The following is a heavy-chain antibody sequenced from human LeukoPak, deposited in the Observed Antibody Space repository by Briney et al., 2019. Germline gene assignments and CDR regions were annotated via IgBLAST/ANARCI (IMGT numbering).Heavy chain of an antibody. Sequence: PGRSLRLSCAASGFTFSSYGMHWVRQAPGKGLEWVAVISYDGSNKYYADSVKGRFPISRDNSKNTLYLQMNSLRAEDTAVYYCAKDSKTTVTDYWGQGTLVTVSS. V-gene: IGHV3-30*18. J-gene: IGHJ4*02. CDR1: GFTFSSYG. D-gene: IGHD4-17*01. CDR3: AKDSKTTVTDY. CDR2: ISYDGSNK.